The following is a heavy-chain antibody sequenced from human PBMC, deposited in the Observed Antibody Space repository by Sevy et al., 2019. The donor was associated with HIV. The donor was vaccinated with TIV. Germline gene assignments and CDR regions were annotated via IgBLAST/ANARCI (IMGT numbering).Heavy chain of an antibody. D-gene: IGHD3-10*01. J-gene: IGHJ4*02. V-gene: IGHV3-7*01. CDR2: IKQDGSEK. CDR3: ARRWDTMVRGVISYYFDY. Sequence: GGSLRLSCAASGFTFSSYWMSWVRQAPGKGLEWVANIKQDGSEKYYVDSVKGRFTISRDNAKNSRYRQMNSLRAEDTAVYYCARRWDTMVRGVISYYFDYWGQGTLVTVSS. CDR1: GFTFSSYW.